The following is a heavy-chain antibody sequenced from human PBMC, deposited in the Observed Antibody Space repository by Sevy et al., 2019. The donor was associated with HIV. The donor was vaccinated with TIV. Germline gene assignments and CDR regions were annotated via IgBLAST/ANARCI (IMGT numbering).Heavy chain of an antibody. D-gene: IGHD6-6*01. V-gene: IGHV3-73*01. CDR1: GFTFSDAA. CDR3: TFSSDYYKYCWDF. J-gene: IGHJ6*02. Sequence: GGSLRLSCAASGFTFSDAAMHWVRQASGKGLEWLGRMRSKANTFATAYAGPAKGRFTISRDDSKNTAYLHMSSLRTEDTAIYYCTFSSDYYKYCWDFWGQGTTVTVSS. CDR2: MRSKANTFAT.